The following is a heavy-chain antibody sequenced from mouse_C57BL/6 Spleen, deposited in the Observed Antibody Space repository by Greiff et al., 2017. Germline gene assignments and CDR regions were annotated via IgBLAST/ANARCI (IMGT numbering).Heavy chain of an antibody. J-gene: IGHJ3*01. CDR2: INPSNGGT. V-gene: IGHV1-53*01. CDR3: ARSGYGNSAWFAY. Sequence: QVQLKQPGTELVKPGASVKLSCKASGYTFTSYWMHWVKQRPGQGLEWIGNINPSNGGTNYNEKFKSKATLTVDKSSSTAYMQLSSLTSEDSAVYYCARSGYGNSAWFAYWGQGTLVTVSA. D-gene: IGHD2-10*02. CDR1: GYTFTSYW.